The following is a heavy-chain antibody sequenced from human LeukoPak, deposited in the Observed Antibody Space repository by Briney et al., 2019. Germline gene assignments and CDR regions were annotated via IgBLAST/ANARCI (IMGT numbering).Heavy chain of an antibody. CDR2: ISGRGGST. J-gene: IGHJ3*02. Sequence: PGGSLRLSCAASGFTFSSYAMSWVREAPGKGLEGVSAISGRGGSTYYADSVKGRFTISRDNSKNTLYLQMNSLRAEDTAVYYCANTVTIFGSIWGQGTMVTVSS. CDR3: ANTVTIFGSI. CDR1: GFTFSSYA. D-gene: IGHD3-3*01. V-gene: IGHV3-23*01.